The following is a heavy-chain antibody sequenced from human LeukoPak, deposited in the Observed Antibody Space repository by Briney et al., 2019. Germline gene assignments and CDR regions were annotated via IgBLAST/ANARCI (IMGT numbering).Heavy chain of an antibody. V-gene: IGHV4-39*01. D-gene: IGHD4-17*01. CDR3: ARHFDNGDYKKTFDI. J-gene: IGHJ3*02. CDR2: IHYTGRA. CDR1: GGSISSTTYY. Sequence: SETLSLTCSVFGGSISSTTYYRVWIRQPPGKGLECIASIHYTGRAYYNPSLKSRATISADTSKNHFSLKLSSVTAADTAVYYCARHFDNGDYKKTFDIWGQGTMVTVSS.